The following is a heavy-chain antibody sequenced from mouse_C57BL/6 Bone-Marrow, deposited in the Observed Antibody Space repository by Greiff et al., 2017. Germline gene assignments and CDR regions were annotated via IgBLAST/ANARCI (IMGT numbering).Heavy chain of an antibody. D-gene: IGHD1-2*01. CDR1: GFTFSDYY. CDR3: ARQGFTTAPYFDV. V-gene: IGHV5-12*01. J-gene: IGHJ1*03. Sequence: EVHLVESGGGLVQPGGSLKLSCAASGFTFSDYYMYWVRQTPEKRLEWVAYISNGGGSTYYPDTVKGRFTISRDNAKNTLYLQMSRLKSEDTAMYYCARQGFTTAPYFDVWGTGTTVTVSS. CDR2: ISNGGGST.